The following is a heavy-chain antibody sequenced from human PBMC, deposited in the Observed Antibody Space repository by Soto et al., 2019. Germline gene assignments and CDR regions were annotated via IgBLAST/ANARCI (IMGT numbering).Heavy chain of an antibody. Sequence: QVQLQESGPGLVKPSGTLSLTCAVSGGSISSSNWWSWVRQPPGKGLEWIGEIYHSGSTNYNPSXNSRVTISVDXXKXQXXLKLSSVTAADTAVYYCATRGGVVPAAMGDDWFDPWGQGTLVTVSS. CDR2: IYHSGST. CDR1: GGSISSSNW. J-gene: IGHJ5*02. D-gene: IGHD2-2*01. V-gene: IGHV4-4*02. CDR3: ATRGGVVPAAMGDDWFDP.